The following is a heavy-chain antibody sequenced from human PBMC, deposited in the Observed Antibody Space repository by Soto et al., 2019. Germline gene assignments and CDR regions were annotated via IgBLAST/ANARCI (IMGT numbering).Heavy chain of an antibody. D-gene: IGHD5-12*01. V-gene: IGHV4-59*01. CDR2: IYYSGST. CDR1: GGSISTYY. CDR3: ARGDGYFSDY. J-gene: IGHJ4*02. Sequence: QVQLQESGPGLVKPSETLSLTCTVSGGSISTYYWSWIRQPPGKGLEWIGYIYYSGSTNYNPSLKTRVTISVDTSKNQFSLKLNSVTAADTAVYYCARGDGYFSDYWGQGTLVTVSS.